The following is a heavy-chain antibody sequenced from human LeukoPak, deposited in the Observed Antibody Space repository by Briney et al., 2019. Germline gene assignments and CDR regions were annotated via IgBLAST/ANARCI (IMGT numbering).Heavy chain of an antibody. V-gene: IGHV4-59*01. CDR2: IYYSGST. CDR1: GGSISSYE. J-gene: IGHJ6*04. D-gene: IGHD3-10*01. CDR3: ARDGTYYYGSGSYPNYYYYGMDV. Sequence: SETLSLACTVSGGSISSYEWSWIRQPPGKGLEWIGYIYYSGSTNYNPSLKSRVTISVDTSKNQFSLKLSSVTAADTAVYYCARDGTYYYGSGSYPNYYYYGMDVWGKGTTVTVSS.